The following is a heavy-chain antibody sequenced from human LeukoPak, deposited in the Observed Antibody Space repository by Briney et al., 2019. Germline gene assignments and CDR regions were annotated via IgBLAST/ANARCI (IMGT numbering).Heavy chain of an antibody. CDR3: ASRRFRLITMARGVRYGEFDY. CDR1: GYTLTELS. Sequence: ASVKVSCKVSGYTLTELSMHWVRQAPGKGLEWMGGFDPEDGETIYAQKFQGRVTMTEDTSTDTAYMELSSLRSEDTAVYYCASRRFRLITMARGVRYGEFDYWGQGTLVTVSS. J-gene: IGHJ4*02. D-gene: IGHD3-10*01. V-gene: IGHV1-24*01. CDR2: FDPEDGET.